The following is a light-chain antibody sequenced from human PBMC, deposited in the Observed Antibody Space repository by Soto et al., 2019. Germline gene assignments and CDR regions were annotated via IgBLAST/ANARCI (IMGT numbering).Light chain of an antibody. CDR1: SSNIGSNY. V-gene: IGLV1-47*01. Sequence: QSVLTQPPSASGTPGQRVTISCSGSSSNIGSNYVYWYQQLPGTAPKLLIYRNNQRPSGVPDRFSGSKSGTSASLAISGLRSEDEADYYSAAWDDSLSGLVFGTGTKLTVL. CDR2: RNN. CDR3: AAWDDSLSGLV. J-gene: IGLJ1*01.